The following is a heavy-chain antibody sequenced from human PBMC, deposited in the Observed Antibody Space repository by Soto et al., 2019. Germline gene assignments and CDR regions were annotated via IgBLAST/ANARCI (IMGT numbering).Heavy chain of an antibody. Sequence: PGGSLRLSCGASGFSFGSYALIWVRQAPGKGLEWVSTISGSDGKTFYADSVKGRFSTSRDTSQSTLYLQMNSLRADDTAMYYCARWSYLDYWGQGTRVTVSS. V-gene: IGHV3-23*01. J-gene: IGHJ4*02. CDR1: GFSFGSYA. CDR3: ARWSYLDY. D-gene: IGHD3-3*01. CDR2: ISGSDGKT.